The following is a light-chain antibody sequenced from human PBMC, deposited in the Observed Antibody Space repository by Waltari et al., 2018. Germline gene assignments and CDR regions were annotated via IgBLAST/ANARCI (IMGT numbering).Light chain of an antibody. CDR2: EAT. CDR3: CSYAGSNTWV. Sequence: QSALTQPASVSGSPGQSITISCTGNSSDVGSYNFASWYQQHPGNAPKLMIYEATKRPSGVSDRFSGSKSGNTASLTISGLQAEDEADYYCCSYAGSNTWVFGGGTKVTVL. J-gene: IGLJ3*02. CDR1: SSDVGSYNF. V-gene: IGLV2-23*01.